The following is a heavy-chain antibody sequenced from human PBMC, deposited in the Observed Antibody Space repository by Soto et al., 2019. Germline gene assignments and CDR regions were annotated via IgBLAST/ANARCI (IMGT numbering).Heavy chain of an antibody. J-gene: IGHJ4*02. Sequence: PSETLSLTCTVSGGSISSYYWSWIRQPAGKGLEWIGRIYTSGSTNYNPSLKSRVTMSVDTSKNQFSLKLSSVTAADTAVYYCARVQWRPREYYFDYWCQGTLVTVSS. CDR2: IYTSGST. D-gene: IGHD6-19*01. CDR3: ARVQWRPREYYFDY. CDR1: GGSISSYY. V-gene: IGHV4-4*07.